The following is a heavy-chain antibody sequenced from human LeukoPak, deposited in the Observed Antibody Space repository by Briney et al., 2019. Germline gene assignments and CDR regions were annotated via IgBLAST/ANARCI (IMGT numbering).Heavy chain of an antibody. Sequence: PGGSLRLSCAASGFTFSSYAMSWVRQAPGKGLEWVSAISGSGGSTYYADSVKGRFTISRDNSKNTLYLQMNSLRAEDTAVYYCAKARREVVVAATRRDAFDIWGQGTMVTVSS. D-gene: IGHD2-15*01. CDR1: GFTFSSYA. V-gene: IGHV3-23*01. CDR3: AKARREVVVAATRRDAFDI. J-gene: IGHJ3*02. CDR2: ISGSGGST.